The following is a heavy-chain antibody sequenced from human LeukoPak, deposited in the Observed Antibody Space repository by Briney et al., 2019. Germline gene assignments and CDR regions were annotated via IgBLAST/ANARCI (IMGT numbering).Heavy chain of an antibody. CDR2: IHPSGTS. J-gene: IGHJ4*02. CDR3: SRGLDSRKLGY. CDR1: GGSFSGYY. D-gene: IGHD3-22*01. V-gene: IGHV4-34*01. Sequence: SETLSLTCAVYGGSFSGYYWNWIRQSPGKGLEWIGSIHPSGTSYNNPSLESRVTMSMDTSKNQFSLNLNSVTAADTAVYFCSRGLDSRKLGYWGQGTLVTVSS.